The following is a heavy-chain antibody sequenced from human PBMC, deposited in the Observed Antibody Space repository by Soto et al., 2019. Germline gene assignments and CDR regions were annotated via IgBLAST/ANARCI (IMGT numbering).Heavy chain of an antibody. V-gene: IGHV1-8*01. CDR1: GYTFTSYD. CDR2: MNPNSGNT. D-gene: IGHD6-6*01. J-gene: IGHJ6*03. Sequence: QVQLVQSGAEVKKPGASVKVSCKASGYTFTSYDINWVRQATGQGLEWMGWMNPNSGNTGYAQKFQGRVTMTRNTSISTAYMELSSLRSEDTAVYYCARIHSSSSRENYYYYMDVWGKGTTVTVSS. CDR3: ARIHSSSSRENYYYYMDV.